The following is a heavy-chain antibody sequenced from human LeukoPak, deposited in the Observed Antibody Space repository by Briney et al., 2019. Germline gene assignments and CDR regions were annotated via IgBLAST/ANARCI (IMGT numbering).Heavy chain of an antibody. CDR2: IYYSGST. D-gene: IGHD3-22*01. CDR3: ARRDRDYYDSSGRDAFDI. V-gene: IGHV4-61*08. Sequence: SQALSLTCTVSGGSISSGGYYWSWIRQHPGKGLEWIGYIYYSGSTNYNPSLKSRVTISVDTSKNQFSLKLSSVTAADTAVYYCARRDRDYYDSSGRDAFDIWGQGTMVTVSS. J-gene: IGHJ3*02. CDR1: GGSISSGGYY.